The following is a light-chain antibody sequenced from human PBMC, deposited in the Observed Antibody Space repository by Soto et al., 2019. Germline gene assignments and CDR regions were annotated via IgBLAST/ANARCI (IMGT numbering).Light chain of an antibody. J-gene: IGKJ1*01. V-gene: IGKV3-20*01. CDR3: RDYGSSPRT. CDR2: STS. Sequence: EIVLTQSPDTLSLSPGERATLSCIASQSVTSPFLAWYQQKAGPPPRLLINSTSGRATGMPGRFSGSGSGTDFALTISILQPEDWGVYFCRDYGSSPRTFGQGTKVDIK. CDR1: QSVTSPF.